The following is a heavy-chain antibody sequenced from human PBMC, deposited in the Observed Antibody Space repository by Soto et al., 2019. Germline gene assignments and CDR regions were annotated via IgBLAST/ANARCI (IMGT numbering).Heavy chain of an antibody. CDR1: GGSISSGGYY. Sequence: SETLSLTCTVSGGSISSGGYYWSWIRQHPGKGLWWIGYIYYSGSTYYNPSLKSRVTISVDTSKNQFSLKLSSVTAADTAVYYCAREVDIVVVPAALGGDMDVWGQGTTVTVYS. V-gene: IGHV4-31*03. CDR3: AREVDIVVVPAALGGDMDV. D-gene: IGHD2-2*01. CDR2: IYYSGST. J-gene: IGHJ6*02.